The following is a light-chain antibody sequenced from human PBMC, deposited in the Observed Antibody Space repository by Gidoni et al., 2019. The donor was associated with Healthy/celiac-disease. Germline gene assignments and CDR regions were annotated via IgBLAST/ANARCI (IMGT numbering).Light chain of an antibody. CDR1: SRRSYY. V-gene: IGLV3-19*01. J-gene: IGLJ3*02. Sequence: SSELTQDPAVSVALGQTVRITCQGDSRRSYYASWYQQKPGQAPVLVIYGKTNRPSGIPDRFSGSSSGNTASLTITGAQAEDEADYYCNSRDSSGNHLVFGGGTKLTVL. CDR2: GKT. CDR3: NSRDSSGNHLV.